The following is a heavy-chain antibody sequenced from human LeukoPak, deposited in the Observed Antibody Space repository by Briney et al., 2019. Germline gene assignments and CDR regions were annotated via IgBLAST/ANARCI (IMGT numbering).Heavy chain of an antibody. J-gene: IGHJ4*02. D-gene: IGHD2-15*01. Sequence: GGSLRLSCVASGFTFSSYDMYWVRQATGKGLEWVSAIGTAGDTYYPGSVKGRFTISRENAKNSLYLQMDSLRVGDTAVYYCVGGSYCSGGSCYGHFDFWGQGTLVTASS. V-gene: IGHV3-13*01. CDR3: VGGSYCSGGSCYGHFDF. CDR2: IGTAGDT. CDR1: GFTFSSYD.